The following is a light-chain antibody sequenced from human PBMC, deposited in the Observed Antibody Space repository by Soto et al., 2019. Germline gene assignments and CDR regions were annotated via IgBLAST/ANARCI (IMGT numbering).Light chain of an antibody. CDR2: AAS. J-gene: IGKJ5*01. CDR3: QQYGSSST. Sequence: EIVMTQSPATLSLSPGERATLSCRASQSVSSNLAWYQQKPGQAPRLLIYAASSRATGIPDRFSGGGSGTGFTLTISRLEPEDFAVYYCQQYGSSSTFGQGTRLEI. CDR1: QSVSSN. V-gene: IGKV3-20*01.